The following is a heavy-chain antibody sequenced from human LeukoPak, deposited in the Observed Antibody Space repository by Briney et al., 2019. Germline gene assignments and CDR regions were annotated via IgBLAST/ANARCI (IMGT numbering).Heavy chain of an antibody. CDR3: ARDSPVQLERPDAFDI. V-gene: IGHV3-21*01. J-gene: IGHJ3*02. Sequence: GGSLRLSCAASGFTFSSYSMNWVRQAPGKGLEWVSSISSSSSYIYYADSVKGRFTISRDNSKNTLYLQMNSLRAEDTAVYYCARDSPVQLERPDAFDIWGQGTMVTVSS. D-gene: IGHD1-1*01. CDR1: GFTFSSYS. CDR2: ISSSSSYI.